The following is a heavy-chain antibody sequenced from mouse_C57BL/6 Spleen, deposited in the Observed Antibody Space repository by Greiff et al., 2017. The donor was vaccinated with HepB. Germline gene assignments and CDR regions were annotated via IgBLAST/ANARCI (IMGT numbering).Heavy chain of an antibody. CDR1: GFTFSSYA. J-gene: IGHJ2*01. CDR3: AREGQLRPVYFDY. D-gene: IGHD3-2*02. V-gene: IGHV5-4*01. CDR2: ISDGGSYT. Sequence: EVQVVESGGGLVKPGGSLKLSCAASGFTFSSYAMSWVRQTPEKRLEWVATISDGGSYTYYPDNVKGRFTISRDNAKNNLYLQMSHLKSEDTAMYYCAREGQLRPVYFDYWGQGTTLTVSS.